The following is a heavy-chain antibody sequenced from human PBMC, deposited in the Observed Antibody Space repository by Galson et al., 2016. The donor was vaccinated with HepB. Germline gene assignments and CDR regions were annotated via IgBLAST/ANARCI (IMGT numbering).Heavy chain of an antibody. CDR3: AKDGRIYCSSASCHDHFHY. V-gene: IGHV3-30*18. Sequence: SLRLSCAASGFTFSSYGMHWVRQAPGKGLAWVAFISYDGSNKKYADSVKGRFTISRDNSKKTLYLQVNSLRAEDTAVYYCAKDGRIYCSSASCHDHFHYWGQGTLVTVSS. CDR1: GFTFSSYG. CDR2: ISYDGSNK. J-gene: IGHJ4*02. D-gene: IGHD2-2*01.